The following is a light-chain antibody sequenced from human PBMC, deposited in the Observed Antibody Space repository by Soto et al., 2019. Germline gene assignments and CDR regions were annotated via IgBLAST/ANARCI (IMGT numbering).Light chain of an antibody. V-gene: IGKV3-15*01. J-gene: IGKJ1*01. Sequence: EIVVTQSPATLSVSPGERATLSCRASQSVNTNFAWYQQKPGQAPRLLIYGASTRATGIPARFSGSGSGTELTLTISSLQSEDFAVYYCQQYNNWPSWTFGQGTKVEV. CDR1: QSVNTN. CDR3: QQYNNWPSWT. CDR2: GAS.